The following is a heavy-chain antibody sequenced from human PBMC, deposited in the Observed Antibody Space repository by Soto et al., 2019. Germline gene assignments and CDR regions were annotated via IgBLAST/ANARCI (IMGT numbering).Heavy chain of an antibody. V-gene: IGHV1-69*12. CDR1: GGTFSSYA. CDR3: AQCLLGVNYYYGMDV. J-gene: IGHJ6*02. Sequence: QVQLVQSGAEVKKPGSSVKVSCKASGGTFSSYAINWVRQAPGQGLEWMGGIIPIFATADYAQKIQGRVTITADEYTSTAYMELSSLRSEDTAVDYCAQCLLGVNYYYGMDVWGQGTTVTVSS. D-gene: IGHD3-16*01. CDR2: IIPIFATA.